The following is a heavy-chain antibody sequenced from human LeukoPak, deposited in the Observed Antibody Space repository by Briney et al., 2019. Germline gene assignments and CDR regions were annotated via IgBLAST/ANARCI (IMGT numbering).Heavy chain of an antibody. CDR3: ARGKWELGTFDY. CDR2: IYYSGST. V-gene: IGHV4-59*08. D-gene: IGHD1-26*01. J-gene: IGHJ4*02. CDR1: GGSISSYY. Sequence: SVTLSLTCTVSGGSISSYYWSWIRQPPGKGLEWVGYIYYSGSTNYNPSLKSRVTISVDTSKNQFSLKLSSVTAADTAVYYCARGKWELGTFDYWGQGTLVTVSS.